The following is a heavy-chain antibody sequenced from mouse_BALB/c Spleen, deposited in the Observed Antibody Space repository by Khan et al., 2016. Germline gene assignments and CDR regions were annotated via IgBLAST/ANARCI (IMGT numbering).Heavy chain of an antibody. CDR2: ITYSGTT. CDR3: ARIYYDYDDYALDY. J-gene: IGHJ4*01. CDR1: GYSITSDYA. Sequence: EVQLQESGPGLVKPSQSLSLTCTVTGYSITSDYAWNWIRQFSGNKLEWMAYITYSGTTNYNPSLKSRISITRDTSKNQFFLQLNSVTTEDTATDYCARIYYDYDDYALDYWGQGTSVTVSS. V-gene: IGHV3-2*02. D-gene: IGHD2-4*01.